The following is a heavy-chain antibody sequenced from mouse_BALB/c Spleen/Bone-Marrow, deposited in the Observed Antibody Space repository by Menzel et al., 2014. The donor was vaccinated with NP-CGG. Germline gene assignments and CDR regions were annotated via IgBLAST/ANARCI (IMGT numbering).Heavy chain of an antibody. D-gene: IGHD3-2*01. CDR3: PREAFARHRDN. J-gene: IGHJ4*01. Sequence: EVMLLEFGGGLVNAVGYLKLSCAASGFTFSSYAMSWVRQSPEKRLEWVAEISSGGSYTYYPDTVTGRFTISRDNAKNTLYLEMSSQRSEDKAMYYCPREAFARHRDNWQQGNSITNSS. CDR2: ISSGGSYT. V-gene: IGHV5-9-4*01. CDR1: GFTFSSYA.